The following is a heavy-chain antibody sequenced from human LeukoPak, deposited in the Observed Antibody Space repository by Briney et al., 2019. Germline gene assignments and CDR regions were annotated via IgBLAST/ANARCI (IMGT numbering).Heavy chain of an antibody. CDR2: ITGRGGSA. J-gene: IGHJ4*02. V-gene: IGHV3-23*01. CDR1: GFTFSSYA. Sequence: GGSLRLSCAASGFTFSSYAMSWVRQAPGQGLEWVSFITGRGGSAYYADSVKGRFTISRDNAKNSLYLQMNSLRAEDTAVYYCARDRDQRRITIFGVARGYFDYWGQGTLVTVSS. CDR3: ARDRDQRRITIFGVARGYFDY. D-gene: IGHD3-3*01.